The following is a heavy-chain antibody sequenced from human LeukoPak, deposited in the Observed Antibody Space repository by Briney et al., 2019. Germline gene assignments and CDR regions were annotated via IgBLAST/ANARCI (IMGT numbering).Heavy chain of an antibody. J-gene: IGHJ3*02. CDR2: INNRSSMI. CDR3: AKDCESGHPGAFDI. Sequence: PGGSLRLSCATSGFTFSTYSMNWVRQAPGKGLEWLSYINNRSSMIYYAASVKGQFTISRDNSKNTLYLQMNSLRAEDTAVYYCAKDCESGHPGAFDIWGQGTMVTVSS. CDR1: GFTFSTYS. V-gene: IGHV3-48*01. D-gene: IGHD5-12*01.